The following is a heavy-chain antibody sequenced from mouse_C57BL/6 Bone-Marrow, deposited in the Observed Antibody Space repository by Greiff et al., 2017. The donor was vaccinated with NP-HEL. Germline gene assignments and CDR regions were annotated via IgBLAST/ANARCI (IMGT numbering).Heavy chain of an antibody. Sequence: QVQLQQPGAELVKPGASVKLSCKASGYTFTSYWMHWVKQRPGRGLEWIGRIDPNSGGTKYNEKFKSKATLTVDKPSSTAYMQLSSLTSEDSAVYYCARYSPLWLRQGWYFDVWGTGTTVTVSS. CDR2: IDPNSGGT. J-gene: IGHJ1*03. D-gene: IGHD2-2*01. V-gene: IGHV1-72*01. CDR3: ARYSPLWLRQGWYFDV. CDR1: GYTFTSYW.